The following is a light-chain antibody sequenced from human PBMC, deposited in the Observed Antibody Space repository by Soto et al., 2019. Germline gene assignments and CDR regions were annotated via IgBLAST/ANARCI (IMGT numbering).Light chain of an antibody. CDR2: DVS. CDR3: SSYTNSATYV. V-gene: IGLV2-14*01. J-gene: IGLJ1*01. Sequence: QSVLTQPASVSGSPGQSITISCTGTSSDVGGYNYVSWYQQFPGKAPKLIIYDVSNRPSGVSNRFSGSKSGNTASLTISGLQAEDEADYYCSSYTNSATYVFGTGTQLTVL. CDR1: SSDVGGYNY.